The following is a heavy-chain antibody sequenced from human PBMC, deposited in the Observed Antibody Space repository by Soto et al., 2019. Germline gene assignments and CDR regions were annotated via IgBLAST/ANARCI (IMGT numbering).Heavy chain of an antibody. J-gene: IGHJ6*02. CDR3: ARGEDDYGDFGSMDV. CDR1: GGHFDRFA. Sequence: QVQLVQSGAEVKKPGSSVKVSCRASGGHFDRFALSWLRQAHGQGLEWMGGIIPFLSATTYAHKFQGRVTMTADESANTLYLELRSLTSDDTAVYYCARGEDDYGDFGSMDVLGQGTSVTVSS. CDR2: IIPFLSAT. V-gene: IGHV1-69*01. D-gene: IGHD4-17*01.